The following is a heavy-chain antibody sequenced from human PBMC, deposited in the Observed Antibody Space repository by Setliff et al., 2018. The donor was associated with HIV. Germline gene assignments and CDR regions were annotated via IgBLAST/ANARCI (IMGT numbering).Heavy chain of an antibody. Sequence: GESLKISCKGSGYSFTSYWIGWVRQMPGKGLEWMGIIYPGDSDTRYSPSFQGQVTISADKSISTAYLQWSSLKASDTAMYYCARLYGSGSYVNYYGMDVWGQGTTVTVS. CDR3: ARLYGSGSYVNYYGMDV. CDR1: GYSFTSYW. D-gene: IGHD3-10*01. V-gene: IGHV5-51*01. J-gene: IGHJ6*02. CDR2: IYPGDSDT.